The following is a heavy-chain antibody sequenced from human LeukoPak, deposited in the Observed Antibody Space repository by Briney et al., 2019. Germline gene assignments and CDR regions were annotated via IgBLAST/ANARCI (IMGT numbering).Heavy chain of an antibody. Sequence: GGSLRLSCAASGFTFSNYGMSWVRQAPGEGLEWVSAISGSGDSTYYADSVKGRFTISRDNAENSLYLQMNSLRAEDTALYYCAKDNDYYGSEIDYWGQGTLVTVSS. V-gene: IGHV3-23*01. J-gene: IGHJ4*02. D-gene: IGHD3-10*01. CDR2: ISGSGDST. CDR3: AKDNDYYGSEIDY. CDR1: GFTFSNYG.